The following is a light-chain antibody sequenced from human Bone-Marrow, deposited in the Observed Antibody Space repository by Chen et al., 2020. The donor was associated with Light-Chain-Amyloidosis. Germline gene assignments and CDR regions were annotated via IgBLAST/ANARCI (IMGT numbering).Light chain of an antibody. CDR2: RNN. V-gene: IGLV1-47*01. Sequence: SVLTPPPSASGTPGQRATISCSGSSSNIGSNYVYWYQQLPGTAPKLLNYRNNQRPSGVPDRFSGSKSGTSASLAISGLRSEDEADYYCAAWDDSLSGRVFGGGTKLTVL. CDR1: SSNIGSNY. J-gene: IGLJ3*02. CDR3: AAWDDSLSGRV.